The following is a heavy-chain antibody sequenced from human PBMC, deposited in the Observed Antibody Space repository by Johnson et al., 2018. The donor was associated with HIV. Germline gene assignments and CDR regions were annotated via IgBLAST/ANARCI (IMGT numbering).Heavy chain of an antibody. Sequence: VQLVESGGGVVRPGGSLRLSCAASGFTFDDYGMSWVRQAPGKGLEWVSGINWNGGSTGYADSVKGRFSISRDNVKNSLYLQMDSLRDEDTAFYYCAREPMDCGGDCWGVFDLWGQGTMVTVSS. V-gene: IGHV3-20*04. CDR2: INWNGGST. D-gene: IGHD2-21*02. CDR3: AREPMDCGGDCWGVFDL. J-gene: IGHJ3*01. CDR1: GFTFDDYG.